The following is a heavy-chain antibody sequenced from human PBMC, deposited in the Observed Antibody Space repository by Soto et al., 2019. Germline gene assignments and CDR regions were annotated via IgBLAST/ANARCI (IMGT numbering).Heavy chain of an antibody. V-gene: IGHV4-39*02. CDR1: GASIDDRGHH. CDR2: VYHYGTN. Sequence: PSETLSLTCSVSGASIDDRGHHWSWLRRSPGRGLEWIGCVYHYGTNYYNPSLKSRVSVSVDTSLNQFYLRLASVTAADTAVYYCARDKGILVVGLFRKDPYYCLDVWGQGTTVTVSS. D-gene: IGHD2-15*01. CDR3: ARDKGILVVGLFRKDPYYCLDV. J-gene: IGHJ6*02.